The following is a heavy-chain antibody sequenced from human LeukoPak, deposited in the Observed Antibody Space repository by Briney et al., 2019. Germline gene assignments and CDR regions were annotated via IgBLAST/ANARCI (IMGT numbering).Heavy chain of an antibody. CDR3: ARGLDRGNYYYMDV. Sequence: SETLSLTCTVSGYSISSGYYWGWIRQPPGKGLEWIGSIYHSGSTYYNPSLKSRVTISVDTSKNQFSLKLSSVTVADTAVYYCARGLDRGNYYYMDVWGKGTTVIVSS. CDR2: IYHSGST. J-gene: IGHJ6*03. D-gene: IGHD3/OR15-3a*01. V-gene: IGHV4-38-2*02. CDR1: GYSISSGYY.